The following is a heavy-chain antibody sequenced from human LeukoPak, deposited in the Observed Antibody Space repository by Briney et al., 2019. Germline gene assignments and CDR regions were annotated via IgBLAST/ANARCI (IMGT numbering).Heavy chain of an antibody. D-gene: IGHD3-10*01. V-gene: IGHV4-34*01. CDR3: ARAPGGFGSGSRGAFDI. CDR2: INHSGST. J-gene: IGHJ3*02. CDR1: GGSFSGYY. Sequence: PSETLSLTCAVYGGSFSGYYWSWIRQPPGKGLEWIGEINHSGSTNYNPSLKSRVSMSRDTSKNQFSLKLSSVTAADTAVYYCARAPGGFGSGSRGAFDIWGQGTMVTVSS.